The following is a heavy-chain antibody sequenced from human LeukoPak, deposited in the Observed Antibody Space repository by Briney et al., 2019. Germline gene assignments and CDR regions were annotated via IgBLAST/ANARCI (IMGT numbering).Heavy chain of an antibody. J-gene: IGHJ4*02. D-gene: IGHD3-22*01. Sequence: GGSLRLFCAASGFIFSSYAMTWVRQAPGKGLEWVSVISASGATTFYADSVKGRFTISRDSSKNTLFLQMNSLTDEDTAVYYCAKARYYDTSGNYFFDHWGQGTPVSVSS. V-gene: IGHV3-23*01. CDR3: AKARYYDTSGNYFFDH. CDR2: ISASGATT. CDR1: GFIFSSYA.